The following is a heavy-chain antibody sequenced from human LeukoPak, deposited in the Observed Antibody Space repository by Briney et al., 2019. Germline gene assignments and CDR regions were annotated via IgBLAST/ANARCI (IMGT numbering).Heavy chain of an antibody. CDR2: VYYSGST. D-gene: IGHD4-11*01. CDR1: GGSISSYY. J-gene: IGHJ3*02. V-gene: IGHV4-59*08. Sequence: PSETLSLTCTVSGGSISSYYWSWIRQPPGKGLEWIGYVYYSGSTNYNPSLKSRVTISVDTSKNQFSLKLSSVTAADTAVYYCARGRNDAFDIWGQGTMVTVSS. CDR3: ARGRNDAFDI.